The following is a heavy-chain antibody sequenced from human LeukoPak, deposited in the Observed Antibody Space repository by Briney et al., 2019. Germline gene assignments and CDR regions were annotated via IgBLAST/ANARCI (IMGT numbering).Heavy chain of an antibody. V-gene: IGHV4-34*01. Sequence: SETLSLTCAVYGGSFSGYYWSWLRQPPGKGLEWIGEINHSGSTNYNPSLKSRVSISVDTSKNQFSLKLSSVTAADTAVYYCATSRPQYYDYVWGSYRPQGNWFDRWGQGTLVTVSS. CDR1: GGSFSGYY. CDR2: INHSGST. CDR3: ATSRPQYYDYVWGSYRPQGNWFDR. D-gene: IGHD3-16*02. J-gene: IGHJ5*02.